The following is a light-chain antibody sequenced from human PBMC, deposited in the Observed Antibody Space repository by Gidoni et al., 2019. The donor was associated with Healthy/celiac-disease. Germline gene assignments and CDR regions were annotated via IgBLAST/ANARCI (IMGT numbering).Light chain of an antibody. V-gene: IGLV3-19*01. Sequence: SSELTQDPAVSVALGQTVRITCQGDSLRSDYASWYQQKPGQAPVLVIYGKNNRPSGIPDRFSGYSSGKTASLTITGAQAEDEADYYCNSRDSSGNHWVFGGGTKLTVL. J-gene: IGLJ3*02. CDR3: NSRDSSGNHWV. CDR2: GKN. CDR1: SLRSDY.